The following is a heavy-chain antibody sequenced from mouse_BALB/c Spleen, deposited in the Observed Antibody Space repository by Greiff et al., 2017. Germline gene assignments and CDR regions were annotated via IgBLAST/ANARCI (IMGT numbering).Heavy chain of an antibody. Sequence: VQLQQSGAELMKPGASVKISCKATGYTFSSYWIEWVKQRPGHGLEWIGEIDPSDSYTKYNQKFKGKATLTVGKSSSTAYMQLSSLTSEDSAVYYCARGGDSSGYPRDAMDYWGQGTSVTVSS. CDR1: GYTFSSYW. CDR2: IDPSDSYT. J-gene: IGHJ4*01. V-gene: IGHV1-69*02. D-gene: IGHD3-2*01. CDR3: ARGGDSSGYPRDAMDY.